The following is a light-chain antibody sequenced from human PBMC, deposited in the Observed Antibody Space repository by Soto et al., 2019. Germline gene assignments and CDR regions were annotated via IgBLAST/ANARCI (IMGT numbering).Light chain of an antibody. J-gene: IGKJ2*01. Sequence: DIQMTQSPSSLSASVGDRVTITCQASQDISNYLNWYQQKQGKAPELLIYDTSNLQTGVPSRFSGSGSGTDFTFTISSLQPEDIATYYCQQYAGLPYTFGQGTKLEI. V-gene: IGKV1-33*01. CDR1: QDISNY. CDR3: QQYAGLPYT. CDR2: DTS.